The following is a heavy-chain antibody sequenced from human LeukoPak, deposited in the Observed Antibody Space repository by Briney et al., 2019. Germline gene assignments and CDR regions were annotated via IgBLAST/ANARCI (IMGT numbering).Heavy chain of an antibody. D-gene: IGHD3-10*01. CDR3: ARDLGSGTVNDAFDI. J-gene: IGHJ3*02. CDR1: GFTFSSYS. V-gene: IGHV3-21*01. Sequence: GSLRLSCAASGFTFSSYSMNWVRQAPGKGLEWVSSISSSSSYIYYADSVKGRFTISRDNAKNSLYLQMNSLRAEDTAVYYCARDLGSGTVNDAFDIWGQGTMVTVSS. CDR2: ISSSSSYI.